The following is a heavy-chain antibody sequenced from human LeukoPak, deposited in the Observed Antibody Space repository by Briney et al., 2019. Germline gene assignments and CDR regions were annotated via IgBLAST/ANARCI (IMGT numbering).Heavy chain of an antibody. Sequence: GGSLRLSCAASGFTFSNYAMSWVRQAPGKGLEWVSVISGGGGGTYYADSVKGRFTISRDNSQNTLYLQMNSLRAEDTAVHYCARGYCSSTTCSVDYWGQGTLVTVSS. D-gene: IGHD2-2*01. V-gene: IGHV3-23*01. CDR3: ARGYCSSTTCSVDY. J-gene: IGHJ4*02. CDR2: ISGGGGGT. CDR1: GFTFSNYA.